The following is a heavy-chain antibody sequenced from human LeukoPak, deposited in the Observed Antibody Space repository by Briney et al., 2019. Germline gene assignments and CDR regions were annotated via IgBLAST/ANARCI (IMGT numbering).Heavy chain of an antibody. V-gene: IGHV3-74*01. CDR1: GFTFSSYW. CDR2: INTDGSST. CDR3: AKRVDKGIAVARSWYFDL. J-gene: IGHJ2*01. Sequence: GGSLRLSCAASGFTFSSYWMHWVRQAPGKGLVWVSRINTDGSSTSYADSVKGRFTISRDNSKNTLYLQMNSLRAEDTAVYYCAKRVDKGIAVARSWYFDLWGRGTLVTVSS. D-gene: IGHD6-19*01.